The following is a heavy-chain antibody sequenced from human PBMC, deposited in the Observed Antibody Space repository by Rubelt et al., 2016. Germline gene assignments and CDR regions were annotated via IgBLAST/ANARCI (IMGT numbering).Heavy chain of an antibody. J-gene: IGHJ1*01. D-gene: IGHD6-19*01. CDR3: ARGRRIAVAGGYFQH. Sequence: GKGLEWVSAISGSGGSTYYADSVKGRFTISRDNSKNTLYLQMNSLRAEDTAVYYCARGRRIAVAGGYFQHWGQGTLVTVSS. V-gene: IGHV3-23*01. CDR2: ISGSGGST.